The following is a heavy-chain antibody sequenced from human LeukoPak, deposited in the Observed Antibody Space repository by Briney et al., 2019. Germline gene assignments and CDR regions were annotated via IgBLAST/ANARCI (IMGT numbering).Heavy chain of an antibody. D-gene: IGHD5-18*01. Sequence: ASVKVSCKASGYTFTSYGISWVRQAPGQGLEWMGWINPNSGGTNYAQKFQGRVTMTRETSISTAYMELSRLRSDDTAVYYCARDRAYSYGPFDYWGQGTLVTVSS. CDR2: INPNSGGT. CDR1: GYTFTSYG. CDR3: ARDRAYSYGPFDY. V-gene: IGHV1-2*02. J-gene: IGHJ4*02.